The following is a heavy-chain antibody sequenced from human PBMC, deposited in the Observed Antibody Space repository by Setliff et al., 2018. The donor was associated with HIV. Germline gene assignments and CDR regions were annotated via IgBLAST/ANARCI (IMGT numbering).Heavy chain of an antibody. Sequence: PSETLSLTCSVSGGPISSSSYYWGWIRHSPGKGLEWIGSVYYSGNTYNNPPLKSRVTISVDTSKNQFSLKLSSVTAADTAVYYCARLSSGYKNWYFDLWGRGTLVTVSS. V-gene: IGHV4-39*01. CDR1: GGPISSSSYY. CDR2: VYYSGNT. CDR3: ARLSSGYKNWYFDL. J-gene: IGHJ2*01. D-gene: IGHD3-22*01.